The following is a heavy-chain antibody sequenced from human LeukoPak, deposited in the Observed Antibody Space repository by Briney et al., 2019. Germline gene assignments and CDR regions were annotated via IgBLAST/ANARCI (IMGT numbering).Heavy chain of an antibody. J-gene: IGHJ6*03. V-gene: IGHV4-4*09. D-gene: IGHD1-26*01. CDR2: IYTSGRT. CDR1: GGSFSGYY. Sequence: SETLSFTCAVYGGSFSGYYWSWIRQPPGKGLEWIGYIYTSGRTNYNPSLKSRVTISVDTSKNQFSLKLSSVTAADTAVYYCARNGADILRYYYYYYMDVWGKGTTVTVSS. CDR3: ARNGADILRYYYYYYMDV.